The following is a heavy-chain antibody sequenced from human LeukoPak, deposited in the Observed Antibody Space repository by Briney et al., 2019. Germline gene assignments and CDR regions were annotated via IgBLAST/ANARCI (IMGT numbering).Heavy chain of an antibody. CDR2: INAGNGNT. D-gene: IGHD2-2*01. J-gene: IGHJ3*02. CDR3: ARGLGYCSSTSCYAEAHAFDI. Sequence: ASVKVSCKASGYTFTSYAMHWVRQAPGQRLEWMGGINAGNGNTKYSQKFQGRVTITRDTSASTAYMELSSLRSEDTAVYYCARGLGYCSSTSCYAEAHAFDIWGQGTMVTVSS. CDR1: GYTFTSYA. V-gene: IGHV1-3*01.